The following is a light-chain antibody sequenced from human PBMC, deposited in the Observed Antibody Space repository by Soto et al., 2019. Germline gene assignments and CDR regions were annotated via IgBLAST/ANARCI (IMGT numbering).Light chain of an antibody. J-gene: IGKJ3*01. Sequence: EIVLTQSPCTLSLSPGERVTLSCRASQSVSSNYLAWYQQKPGQAPRLLIYGSSRRATGIPYTFRGSGSGTDFTLTISRLEPEDFAVYYCQQYGTSPITFGPGTKVDIK. CDR1: QSVSSNY. V-gene: IGKV3-20*01. CDR2: GSS. CDR3: QQYGTSPIT.